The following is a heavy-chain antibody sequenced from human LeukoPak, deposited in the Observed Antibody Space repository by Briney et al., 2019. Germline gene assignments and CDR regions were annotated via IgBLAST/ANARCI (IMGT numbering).Heavy chain of an antibody. CDR3: AKDTGFWSGTIDY. CDR2: IRYDGSNK. Sequence: GGSLRLSCAASGFTFSSYGMHWVRQAPGKGLEWVAFIRYDGSNKYYADSVKGRFTISRDNSKNTLYLQMNSLRAEDTAVYYCAKDTGFWSGTIDYWGQGTLVTVSS. J-gene: IGHJ4*02. V-gene: IGHV3-30*02. CDR1: GFTFSSYG. D-gene: IGHD3-3*01.